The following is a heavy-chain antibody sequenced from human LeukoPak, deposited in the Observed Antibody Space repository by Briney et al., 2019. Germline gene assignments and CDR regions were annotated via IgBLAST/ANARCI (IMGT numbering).Heavy chain of an antibody. Sequence: PGGSLRLSCAASGFTVSSNYMNWVRPAPGKGLEWVSVIYSRGSTYYADSVKGRFTLSRDNAKNSLYLQMNSLRAEDTAVYYCARVTDGSGWYESDYWGRGTLVTVSS. CDR3: ARVTDGSGWYESDY. CDR2: IYSRGST. V-gene: IGHV3-53*01. D-gene: IGHD6-19*01. J-gene: IGHJ4*02. CDR1: GFTVSSNY.